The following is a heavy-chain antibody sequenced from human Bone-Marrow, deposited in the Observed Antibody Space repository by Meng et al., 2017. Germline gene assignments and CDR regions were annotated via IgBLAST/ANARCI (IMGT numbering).Heavy chain of an antibody. CDR3: ARIHGGNSGDY. V-gene: IGHV4-59*01. Sequence: SETLSLTCTVSGGSISSYYWSWIRQPPGKGLERIGYIYYSGSTNYNPSLKSRVTISVDTSKNQFSLKLSSVTAADTAVYYCARIHGGNSGDYWGQGTLVTVSS. D-gene: IGHD4-23*01. CDR1: GGSISSYY. CDR2: IYYSGST. J-gene: IGHJ4*02.